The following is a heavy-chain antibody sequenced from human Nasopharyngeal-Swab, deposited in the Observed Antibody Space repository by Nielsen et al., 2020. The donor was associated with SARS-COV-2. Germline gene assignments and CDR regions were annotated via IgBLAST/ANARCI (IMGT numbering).Heavy chain of an antibody. CDR3: ARTAATEFGWGYGSGSSRFWFDP. J-gene: IGHJ5*02. V-gene: IGHV4-39*07. Sequence: SETLSLTCTVSGGSISSYKYYWGWIRQPPGKGLEWIGSIFYSGSTYYNPSLKSRVTMSVDTSKNQFSLKLTSVTAADTAVYYCARTAATEFGWGYGSGSSRFWFDPWGQGTLVTVSS. CDR2: IFYSGST. CDR1: GGSISSYKYY. D-gene: IGHD3-10*01.